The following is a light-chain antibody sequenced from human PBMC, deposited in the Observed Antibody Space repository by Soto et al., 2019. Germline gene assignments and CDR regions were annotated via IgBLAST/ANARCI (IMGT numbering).Light chain of an antibody. CDR1: NSNIGSNT. CDR2: YDN. Sequence: QSVLTQPPSASGTPGQRVTISCSGSNSNIGSNTVNWYQQLPGTAPKLLIYYDNLRPSGVPDRISGSKSGTSASLAISGLQSDDEADYYCAAGDDSLNGQVFGTGTKLTVL. J-gene: IGLJ1*01. V-gene: IGLV1-44*01. CDR3: AAGDDSLNGQV.